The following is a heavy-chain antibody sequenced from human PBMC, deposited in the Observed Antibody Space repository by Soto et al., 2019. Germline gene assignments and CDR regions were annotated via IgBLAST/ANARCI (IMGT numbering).Heavy chain of an antibody. CDR3: ARGITMVRGVDTLMEDWFDP. Sequence: QVQLVQSGAEVKKPGSSVKVSCKASGGTFSSYAISWVRQAPGQGLEWMGGIIPIFGTANYAQRFQGRVTITADESTSTAYMELSSLRSEDTAVYYCARGITMVRGVDTLMEDWFDPWGQGTLVTVSS. J-gene: IGHJ5*02. V-gene: IGHV1-69*12. CDR1: GGTFSSYA. D-gene: IGHD3-10*01. CDR2: IIPIFGTA.